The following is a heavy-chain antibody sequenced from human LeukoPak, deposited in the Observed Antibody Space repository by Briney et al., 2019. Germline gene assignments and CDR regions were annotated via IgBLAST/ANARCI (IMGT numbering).Heavy chain of an antibody. CDR2: INANSGAT. J-gene: IGHJ6*02. Sequence: GDSVKVSCKASGYTFTGYYMLWVRQAPGQGLEWVGRINANSGATKYAQKFQGRVTMTRDTSISTAYMELRRLTADDTAVYYCARGRGPYYCVMDVWGQGTTVTVSS. V-gene: IGHV1-2*06. D-gene: IGHD3-10*01. CDR3: ARGRGPYYCVMDV. CDR1: GYTFTGYY.